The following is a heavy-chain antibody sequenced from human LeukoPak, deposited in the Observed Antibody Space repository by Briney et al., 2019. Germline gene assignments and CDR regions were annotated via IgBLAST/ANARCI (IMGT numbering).Heavy chain of an antibody. CDR1: GFTFSSYS. Sequence: GGSLRLSCAASGFTFSSYSMNWVRQAPGKGLEWVSSISSSSSYIYYADSVKGRFTISRDNAKNSLYLQMNSLRAEDTAVYYCATSRDLYDYVWGSYRKDAFDIWGQGTMVTVSS. D-gene: IGHD3-16*02. CDR2: ISSSSSYI. CDR3: ATSRDLYDYVWGSYRKDAFDI. J-gene: IGHJ3*02. V-gene: IGHV3-21*01.